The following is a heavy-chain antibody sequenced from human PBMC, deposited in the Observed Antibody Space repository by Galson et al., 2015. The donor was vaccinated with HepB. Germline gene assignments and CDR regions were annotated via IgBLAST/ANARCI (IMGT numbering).Heavy chain of an antibody. V-gene: IGHV1-18*01. J-gene: IGHJ4*02. CDR2: LSTYNGKT. CDR1: GYTFTRYG. D-gene: IGHD4-17*01. CDR3: ARNLYGYGDYADDY. Sequence: SVKVSCKASGYTFTRYGISWVRQAPGQGLEWMGWLSTYNGKTNYAQRLQGRVTMTTDTSTSTAYMELRSLRSDDTAVYYCARNLYGYGDYADDYWGQGTLVTVCS.